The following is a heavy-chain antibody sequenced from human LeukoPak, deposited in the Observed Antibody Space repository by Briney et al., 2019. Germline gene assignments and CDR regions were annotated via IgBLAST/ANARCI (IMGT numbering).Heavy chain of an antibody. D-gene: IGHD3-3*01. CDR2: IRYDGSNK. CDR1: GFTFSSYG. Sequence: GGSLRLSCAASGFTFSSYGMHWVRQAPGKGLEWVAFIRYDGSNKYYADSVKGRFTISRDNSKNTLYLQMNSLRAEDTAVYYCAKDSHITIFGTSIDYWGQGTLVTVSS. V-gene: IGHV3-30*02. CDR3: AKDSHITIFGTSIDY. J-gene: IGHJ4*02.